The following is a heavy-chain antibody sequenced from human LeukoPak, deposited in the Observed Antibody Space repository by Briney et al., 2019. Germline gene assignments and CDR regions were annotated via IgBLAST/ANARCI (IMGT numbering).Heavy chain of an antibody. D-gene: IGHD2-15*01. CDR1: GGSISSYY. CDR3: ARDWGFYCSGGSCYAFDI. CDR2: IYYSGST. Sequence: SEALSLTCTVSGGSISSYYWSWIRQPPGKGLEWIGYIYYSGSTNYNPSLKSRVTISVDTSKNQFSLKLSFVTAADTAVYYCARDWGFYCSGGSCYAFDIWGQGTMVTVSS. V-gene: IGHV4-59*12. J-gene: IGHJ3*02.